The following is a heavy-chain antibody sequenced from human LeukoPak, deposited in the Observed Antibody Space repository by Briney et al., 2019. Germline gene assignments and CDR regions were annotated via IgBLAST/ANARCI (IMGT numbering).Heavy chain of an antibody. J-gene: IGHJ3*02. D-gene: IGHD4-17*01. CDR3: AFSAGVGDYDLKGAFDI. V-gene: IGHV3-30*03. CDR1: GFTFSSYG. Sequence: GGSLRLSCAASGFTFSSYGMHWVRQAPGKGLEGVAVISYDGSNKYYADSVKGRFTISRDNSKNTLYLQMNSLRAEDTAVYHCAFSAGVGDYDLKGAFDIWGQGTVVTVSS. CDR2: ISYDGSNK.